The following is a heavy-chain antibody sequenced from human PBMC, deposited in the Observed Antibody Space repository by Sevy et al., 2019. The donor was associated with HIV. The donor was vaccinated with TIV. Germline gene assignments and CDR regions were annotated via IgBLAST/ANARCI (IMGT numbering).Heavy chain of an antibody. D-gene: IGHD3-22*01. Sequence: GGSLRLSCAASGFSFSSYWMHWVRQAPGKGLEWVANIKQDESEKHYVASVKGRFTISRDNAKNSVYLQMNSLRPEDTAIYYCARGNSGSSDYWGQGTLVTVSS. CDR2: IKQDESEK. V-gene: IGHV3-7*04. J-gene: IGHJ4*02. CDR1: GFSFSSYW. CDR3: ARGNSGSSDY.